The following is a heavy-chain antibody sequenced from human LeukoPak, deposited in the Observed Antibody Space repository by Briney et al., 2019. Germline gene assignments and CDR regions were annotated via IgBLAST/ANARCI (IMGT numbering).Heavy chain of an antibody. Sequence: GGSLRLSCAASGFTFSSYWMHWVRQAPGKGLMWVSRINGDGTGTSYADSVKGRFTISRDNAKNTLYLQMNSLRAEDTAVYYCARDSSGWYCNWFDPWGQGTLVTVSS. CDR1: GFTFSSYW. J-gene: IGHJ5*02. D-gene: IGHD6-19*01. CDR2: INGDGTGT. V-gene: IGHV3-74*01. CDR3: ARDSSGWYCNWFDP.